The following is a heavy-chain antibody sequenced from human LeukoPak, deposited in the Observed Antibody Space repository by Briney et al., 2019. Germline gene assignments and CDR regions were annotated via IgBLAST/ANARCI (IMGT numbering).Heavy chain of an antibody. V-gene: IGHV4-39*01. CDR2: IYYSGST. CDR3: APIWFGELWPPRDP. J-gene: IGHJ5*02. CDR1: GGSISSSSYY. D-gene: IGHD3-10*01. Sequence: SETLSLTCTVSGGSISSSSYYWGWIRQPPGKGLEWIGSIYYSGSTYYNPSLKSRVTISVDTSKNQFSLKLSSVTAADTAVYYCAPIWFGELWPPRDPWGQGTLVTVSS.